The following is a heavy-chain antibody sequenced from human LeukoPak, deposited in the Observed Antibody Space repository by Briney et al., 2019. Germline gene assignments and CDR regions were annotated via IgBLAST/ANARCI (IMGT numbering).Heavy chain of an antibody. J-gene: IGHJ4*02. D-gene: IGHD1-1*01. CDR3: ARARVNWRSHCDY. Sequence: PGGSLRLSCAASGFTFSSYSMNWVRQAPGKGLEWVSSISSSSSYIYYADSVKGRFTISRDNAKNSLYLQMNSLRAEDTAVYYCARARVNWRSHCDYWGQGTLVTVSS. V-gene: IGHV3-21*01. CDR1: GFTFSSYS. CDR2: ISSSSSYI.